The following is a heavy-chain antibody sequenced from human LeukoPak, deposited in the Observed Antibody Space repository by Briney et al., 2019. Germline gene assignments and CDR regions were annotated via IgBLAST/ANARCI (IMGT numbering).Heavy chain of an antibody. CDR1: GFTFSSYW. J-gene: IGHJ4*02. CDR2: IKQGGSEN. CDR3: SIVATITTFDY. D-gene: IGHD5-12*01. V-gene: IGHV3-7*01. Sequence: GGSLRLSCAASGFTFSSYWMNWVRQAPGKGLEWVANIKQGGSENFYVDSVKGRFTISRDNAKNSLYLQMNSLRAEDTAVYYCSIVATITTFDYWGQGTLVTVSS.